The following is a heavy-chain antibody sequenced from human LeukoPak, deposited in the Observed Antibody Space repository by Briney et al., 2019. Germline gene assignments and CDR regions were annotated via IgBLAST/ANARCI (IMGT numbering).Heavy chain of an antibody. CDR1: GCTFTRYG. D-gene: IGHD1-26*01. CDR3: ARSEWELLMLDY. V-gene: IGHV1-18*01. J-gene: IGHJ4*02. Sequence: ASVKVSRKCSGCTFTRYGISGVRQARGKGLEWMGWIIAYNGNTNYAQKLQGRVTMTTDTSTSTAYMELRSLRSDDTAVYYCARSEWELLMLDYWGQATLLTVS. CDR2: IIAYNGNT.